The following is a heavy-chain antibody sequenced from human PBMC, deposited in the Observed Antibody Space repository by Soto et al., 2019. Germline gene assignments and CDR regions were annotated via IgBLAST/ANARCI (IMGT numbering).Heavy chain of an antibody. J-gene: IGHJ5*02. CDR2: ISSSGSTI. Sequence: QVQLVESGGGLVKPGGSLRLSCAASGFTFSDYYMSWIRQAPGKGLEWVSYISSSGSTIYYADSVKGRFTISRDNAKKSLYLQMKSLRAEETAVYYCARVRYYDSGSSINWFDPWGQGTLVTVSS. CDR1: GFTFSDYY. CDR3: ARVRYYDSGSSINWFDP. D-gene: IGHD3-10*01. V-gene: IGHV3-11*01.